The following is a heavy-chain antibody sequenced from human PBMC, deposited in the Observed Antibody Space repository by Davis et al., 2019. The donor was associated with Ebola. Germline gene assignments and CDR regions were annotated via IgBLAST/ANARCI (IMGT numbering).Heavy chain of an antibody. V-gene: IGHV3-21*01. Sequence: GESLKISCAASGFTFSSYSMNWVRQAPGKGLEWVSSISSSSSYIYYADSVKGRFTISRDNAKNSLYLQMNSLRAEDTAVYYCASSGVVVPAASDYWGQGTLVTVSS. CDR2: ISSSSSYI. J-gene: IGHJ4*02. D-gene: IGHD2-2*01. CDR1: GFTFSSYS. CDR3: ASSGVVVPAASDY.